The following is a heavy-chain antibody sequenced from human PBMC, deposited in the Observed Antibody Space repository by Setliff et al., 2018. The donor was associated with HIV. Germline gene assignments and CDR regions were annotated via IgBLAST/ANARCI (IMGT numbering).Heavy chain of an antibody. CDR3: ARDSPGRAPGEGAFDI. Sequence: GASVKVSCKASGYTFTSYYMHWVRQAPGQGLEWMGIINTSGGSTSYAQKFQGRVTMTRDTSTSTVYMELSSLRSEDTAVYYCARDSPGRAPGEGAFDIWGQGTMVTVSS. CDR1: GYTFTSYY. CDR2: INTSGGST. J-gene: IGHJ3*02. D-gene: IGHD3-16*01. V-gene: IGHV1-46*01.